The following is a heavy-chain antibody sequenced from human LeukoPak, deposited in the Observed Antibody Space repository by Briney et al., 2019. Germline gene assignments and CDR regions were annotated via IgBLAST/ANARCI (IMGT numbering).Heavy chain of an antibody. Sequence: GVSLRLSCAASGFTFSSYSMNWVCQAPGKGLEWVSSISSSSSYIYYADSVKGRFTISRDNAKNSLYLQMNSLRAEDTAVYYCAREARERGGFDYWGQGALVTVSS. V-gene: IGHV3-21*01. J-gene: IGHJ4*02. CDR3: AREARERGGFDY. D-gene: IGHD5-24*01. CDR2: ISSSSSYI. CDR1: GFTFSSYS.